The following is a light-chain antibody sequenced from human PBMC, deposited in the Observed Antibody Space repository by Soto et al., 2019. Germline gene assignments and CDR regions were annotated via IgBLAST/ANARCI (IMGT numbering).Light chain of an antibody. CDR2: GAS. V-gene: IGKV3-20*01. Sequence: ETVLTQSPGTLPLSTGERATLFCRASQRVTSNYLAWYQQKPGQAPRLLIYGASSRATGIPDRFSGSGAGTDFTLTIIRLEPEDFAVYYCQQHGTSPPSWTFGQGTKVEIK. J-gene: IGKJ1*01. CDR3: QQHGTSPPSWT. CDR1: QRVTSNY.